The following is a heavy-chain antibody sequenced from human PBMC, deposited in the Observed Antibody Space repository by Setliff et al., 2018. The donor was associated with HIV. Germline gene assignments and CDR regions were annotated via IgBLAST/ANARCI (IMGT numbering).Heavy chain of an antibody. D-gene: IGHD2-21*01. J-gene: IGHJ4*02. CDR2: IKGDGSAT. CDR1: GFSFSSYW. V-gene: IGHV3-7*01. Sequence: LRLSCAASGFSFSSYWMSWVRQAPGKGLEWVANIKGDGSATYYVDSVKGRFTISRDNANNSLCLQMNSLTAEDTALYYCVRDLARVIAHWGQGTLVTVSS. CDR3: VRDLARVIAH.